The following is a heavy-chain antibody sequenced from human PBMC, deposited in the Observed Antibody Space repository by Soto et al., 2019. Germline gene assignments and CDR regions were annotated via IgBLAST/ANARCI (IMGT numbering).Heavy chain of an antibody. Sequence: ASVKVSCKASGYTFTSYAMHWVRQAPGQRLEWMGWINAGNGNTKYSQKFQGRVTITRDTSASTAYMELSSLRSEDTAVYYCARDKYSSGWYGYNWFDPWGQGTLVTVSS. V-gene: IGHV1-3*01. D-gene: IGHD6-19*01. CDR2: INAGNGNT. CDR1: GYTFTSYA. J-gene: IGHJ5*02. CDR3: ARDKYSSGWYGYNWFDP.